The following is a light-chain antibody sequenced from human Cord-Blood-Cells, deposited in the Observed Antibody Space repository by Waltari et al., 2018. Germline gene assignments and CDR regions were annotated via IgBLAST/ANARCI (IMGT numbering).Light chain of an antibody. CDR1: SSDVGGYNY. V-gene: IGLV2-14*01. CDR3: SSYTSSSTLV. Sequence: QSALTQPASVSGSPGQSITISCTGTSSDVGGYNYVSWYQQHPGKAPQLMIYDVSNRPSGVSNRFSGSKSGNTDSLTISGLQAEDEADYYCSSYTSSSTLVFGGGT. J-gene: IGLJ2*01. CDR2: DVS.